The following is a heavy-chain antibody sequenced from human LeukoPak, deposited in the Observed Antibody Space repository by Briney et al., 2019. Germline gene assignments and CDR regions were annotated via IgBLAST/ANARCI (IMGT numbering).Heavy chain of an antibody. D-gene: IGHD6-13*01. CDR3: ARHSSSWSPSPDY. V-gene: IGHV4-39*01. Sequence: PGGSLRLSCAASGFSFSNYWMGWVRQPPGKGLEWIGTIYYSGSTYYIPSLRSRLTISVDTSKNHFSLKLTSVTAADTAVYYCARHSSSWSPSPDYWGQGTLVTVSP. CDR2: IYYSGST. CDR1: GFSFSNYW. J-gene: IGHJ4*02.